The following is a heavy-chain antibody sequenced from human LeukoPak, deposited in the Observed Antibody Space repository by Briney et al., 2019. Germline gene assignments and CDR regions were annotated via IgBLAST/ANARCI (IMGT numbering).Heavy chain of an antibody. CDR1: GLTFSNYC. CDR2: ISSSGGAM. J-gene: IGHJ4*02. D-gene: IGHD4-17*01. V-gene: IGHV3-48*02. CDR3: ARGTYGEYGGPAY. Sequence: GGSLRLSCAASGLTFSNYCMNWVRQAPGKGLEWVSYISSSGGAMYYADSVRGRFTISRDNAENSLFLQMNSLRDEDTAVYYCARGTYGEYGGPAYWGQGTLVTVSS.